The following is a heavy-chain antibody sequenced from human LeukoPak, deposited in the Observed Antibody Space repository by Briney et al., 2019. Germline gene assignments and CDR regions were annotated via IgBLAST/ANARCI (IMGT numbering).Heavy chain of an antibody. CDR2: FYTGGRS. CDR3: ARDIPPLGRFGP. J-gene: IGHJ5*02. CDR1: GVSVSSDY. Sequence: SETLSLTCSVSGVSVSSDYWSWIRQPAGQGLEWIGRFYTGGRSSYNPSVKSRVTISVDTSKNQFSLTLTSVTVADTGVYFCARDIPPLGRFGPWGQGTLVTVSS. D-gene: IGHD2-21*01. V-gene: IGHV4-4*07.